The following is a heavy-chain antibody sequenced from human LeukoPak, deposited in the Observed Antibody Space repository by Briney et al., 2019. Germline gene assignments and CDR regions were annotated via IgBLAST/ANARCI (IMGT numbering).Heavy chain of an antibody. D-gene: IGHD4-17*01. J-gene: IGHJ4*01. Sequence: PGGSLRLSCAASGFTFSSYWMSWVRQAPGKGLEWVANIKQDGSEKYYVDSVKGRFTISRDNAKNSLYLQMNSLRAEDTAIYYCVSGGDYHVRLCTYWGQGTLVTVSS. V-gene: IGHV3-7*03. CDR2: IKQDGSEK. CDR1: GFTFSSYW. CDR3: VSGGDYHVRLCTY.